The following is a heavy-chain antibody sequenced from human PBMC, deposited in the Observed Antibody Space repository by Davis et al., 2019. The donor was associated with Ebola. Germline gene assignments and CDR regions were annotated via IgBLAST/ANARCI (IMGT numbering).Heavy chain of an antibody. CDR3: AKWPALGYCSSTSCYRWFDP. V-gene: IGHV4-34*01. D-gene: IGHD2-2*02. J-gene: IGHJ5*02. CDR2: INHSGST. Sequence: GSLRLSCAVYGGSFSGYYWSWIRQPPGKGLEWTGEINHSGSTNYNPSLKSRVTISVDTSKNQFSLKLSSVTAADTAVYYCAKWPALGYCSSTSCYRWFDPWGQGTLVTVSS. CDR1: GGSFSGYY.